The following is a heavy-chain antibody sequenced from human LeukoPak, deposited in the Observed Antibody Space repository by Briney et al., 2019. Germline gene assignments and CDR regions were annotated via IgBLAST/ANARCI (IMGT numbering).Heavy chain of an antibody. CDR3: ARAWGLGYCSGGSCYTDPYYFDY. V-gene: IGHV3-53*01. D-gene: IGHD2-15*01. CDR1: GFTVSSSY. Sequence: GGSLRLSCAASGFTVSSSYMSWVRQAPGKGLEWVSVIYSGGSTYYADSVKGRFTISRDSSKNTLYLQMNSLRAEDTAVYYCARAWGLGYCSGGSCYTDPYYFDYWGQGTLVTVSS. CDR2: IYSGGST. J-gene: IGHJ4*02.